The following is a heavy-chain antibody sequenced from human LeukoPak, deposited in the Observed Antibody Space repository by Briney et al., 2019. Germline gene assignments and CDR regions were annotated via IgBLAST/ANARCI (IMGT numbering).Heavy chain of an antibody. V-gene: IGHV3-30-3*01. D-gene: IGHD3-16*02. CDR1: GFTFSSYA. CDR2: ISYDGSNK. CDR3: ARDLSFDY. Sequence: PGGSLRLSCAASGFTFSSYAMSWVRQAPGKGLEWVAVISYDGSNKYYADSVKGRFTISRDNSKNTLYLQMNSLRAEDTAVYYCARDLSFDYWGQGTLVTVSS. J-gene: IGHJ4*02.